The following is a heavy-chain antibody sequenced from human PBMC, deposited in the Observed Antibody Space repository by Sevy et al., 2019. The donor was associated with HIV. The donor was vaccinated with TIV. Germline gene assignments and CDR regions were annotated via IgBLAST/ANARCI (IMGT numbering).Heavy chain of an antibody. Sequence: GGSLRLSCAASGLTFSSYSMNWVRQAPGKGLEWVSSISSSSSYIYYADSVKGRFTISRDNPKNSLYLQMNSLRAEETAVYYCARDRGGSYYDSSGYVVDYWGQGTLVTVSS. CDR1: GLTFSSYS. CDR3: ARDRGGSYYDSSGYVVDY. V-gene: IGHV3-21*01. D-gene: IGHD3-22*01. CDR2: ISSSSSYI. J-gene: IGHJ4*02.